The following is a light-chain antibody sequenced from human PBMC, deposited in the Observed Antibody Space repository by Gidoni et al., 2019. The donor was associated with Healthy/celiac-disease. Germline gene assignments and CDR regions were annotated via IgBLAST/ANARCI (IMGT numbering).Light chain of an antibody. J-gene: IGLJ2*01. Sequence: QSALTQPASVSGSPGQSITITCTGTRSDVGGYHYVSWYQQHPGKAPKLMIYDVSNRPSGVSNRFSGSKSGNTASLTISGLQAEDEADYYCSSYTSSRTVVFGGGTKLTVL. CDR3: SSYTSSRTVV. CDR1: RSDVGGYHY. V-gene: IGLV2-14*01. CDR2: DVS.